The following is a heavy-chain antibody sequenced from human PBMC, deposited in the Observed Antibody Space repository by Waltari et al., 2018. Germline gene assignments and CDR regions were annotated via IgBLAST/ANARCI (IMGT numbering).Heavy chain of an antibody. Sequence: QVQLVESGGGVVQPGRSLRLSCAASGFTFSSYGMHWVRQAPGKGLEWVAGRWYDGSNKYYADSVKGRFTISRDNSKNTLYLQMNSLRAEDTAVYYCARAMDTAMVLYYHYGMDVWGQGTTVTVSS. D-gene: IGHD5-18*01. CDR3: ARAMDTAMVLYYHYGMDV. V-gene: IGHV3-33*01. CDR1: GFTFSSYG. CDR2: RWYDGSNK. J-gene: IGHJ6*02.